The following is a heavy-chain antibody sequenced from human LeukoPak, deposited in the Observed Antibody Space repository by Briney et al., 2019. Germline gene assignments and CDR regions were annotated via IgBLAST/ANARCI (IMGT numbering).Heavy chain of an antibody. D-gene: IGHD3-3*01. V-gene: IGHV1-46*01. CDR1: GYTFTTYY. CDR3: ARVSVTLFGAVIILNAFDV. CDR2: INPSGGST. Sequence: ASVKVSCKASGYTFTTYYVHWVRQAPGQGLEWMGIINPSGGSTTYAQKFRGRLTMTRDTSTSTAYMELRSLRSDDTAVYYCARVSVTLFGAVIILNAFDVWGQGTMVTVSS. J-gene: IGHJ3*01.